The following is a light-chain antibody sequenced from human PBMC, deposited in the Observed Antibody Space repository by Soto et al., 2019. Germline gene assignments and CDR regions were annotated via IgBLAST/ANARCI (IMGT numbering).Light chain of an antibody. J-gene: IGKJ3*01. Sequence: EIVMTQSPATLSVSPGERATLSCRASQSVSSNLAWYQQKPGQAPRLLLYGASTRATGIPARFSGSGSGTEFTLTISSLQYEDFAVYYCQQYNNWPSHITFGPGTKVDIK. CDR1: QSVSSN. V-gene: IGKV3-15*01. CDR2: GAS. CDR3: QQYNNWPSHIT.